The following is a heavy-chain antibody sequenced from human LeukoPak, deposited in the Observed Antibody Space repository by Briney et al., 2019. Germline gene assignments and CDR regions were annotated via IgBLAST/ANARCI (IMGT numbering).Heavy chain of an antibody. D-gene: IGHD3-22*01. CDR1: GYTFTTYN. CDR3: ASLKNYYDSSGYLVTDAFDI. J-gene: IGHJ3*02. Sequence: ASVKVSCKASGYTFTTYNINWVRQAPGQGLEWMGWISGYNGNTNYSQKLQGRVTMTTDTSTSTAYMELRSLKSDDTAVYYCASLKNYYDSSGYLVTDAFDIWGQGTMVTVSS. CDR2: ISGYNGNT. V-gene: IGHV1-18*01.